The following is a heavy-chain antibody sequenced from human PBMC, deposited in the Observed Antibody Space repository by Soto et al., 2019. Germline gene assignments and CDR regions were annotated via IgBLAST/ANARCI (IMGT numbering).Heavy chain of an antibody. J-gene: IGHJ4*02. CDR1: GYTFTSSH. CDR2: IDCRGGTT. CDR3: TRAGDGDGWEVLLDY. D-gene: IGHD1-26*01. V-gene: IGHV1-46*03. Sequence: QVQLVQSGAEVKKPGATVKLSCKASGYTFTSSHMHWVRQVPGQGLEWMGVIDCRGGTTSYTQKFQGRCTMSADASTSTVYMYLDSLRSEDTAVYYCTRAGDGDGWEVLLDYWGQGTLVTVSS.